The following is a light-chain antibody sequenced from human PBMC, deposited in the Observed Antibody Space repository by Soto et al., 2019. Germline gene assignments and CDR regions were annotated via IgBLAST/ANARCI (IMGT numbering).Light chain of an antibody. CDR1: QSVGSK. CDR3: QQYNNWPPFT. V-gene: IGKV3-15*01. J-gene: IGKJ3*01. CDR2: DAS. Sequence: EIVMTQSPATLSVSPGERASLSCRASQSVGSKLAWYQHKPGQAPRLLIYDASTRATGFPARFSGSGSGTEFTLTISSLQPEDFAVYYGQQYNNWPPFTFGAGTKVDIK.